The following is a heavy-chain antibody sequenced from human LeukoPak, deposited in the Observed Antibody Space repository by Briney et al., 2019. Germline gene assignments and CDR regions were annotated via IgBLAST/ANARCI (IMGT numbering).Heavy chain of an antibody. D-gene: IGHD6-19*01. CDR2: INPNSGGT. CDR1: GYTFTGYY. V-gene: IGHV1-2*02. CDR3: ARSSSGWYNWFDP. J-gene: IGHJ5*02. Sequence: ASVKVSCTASGYTFTGYYMHWVRQAPGQGLEWMGWINPNSGGTNYAQKFQGRVTMTRDTSISTGYMELSRLRSDDTAVYYCARSSSGWYNWFDPWGQGTLVTVSS.